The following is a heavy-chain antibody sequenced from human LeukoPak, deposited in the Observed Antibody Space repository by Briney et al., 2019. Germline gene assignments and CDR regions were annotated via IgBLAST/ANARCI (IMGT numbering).Heavy chain of an antibody. CDR1: GYTFTSYD. CDR2: MNPNSGNT. Sequence: ASVKVSCKASGYTFTSYDINWVRQATGQGLEWMGWMNPNSGNTGYAQKFQGTVTMTRNTSISTAYMELSSLRSEDTAVYYCASTPSDYYYDSSGYGLYWGQGTLVTVSS. D-gene: IGHD3-22*01. V-gene: IGHV1-8*01. CDR3: ASTPSDYYYDSSGYGLY. J-gene: IGHJ4*02.